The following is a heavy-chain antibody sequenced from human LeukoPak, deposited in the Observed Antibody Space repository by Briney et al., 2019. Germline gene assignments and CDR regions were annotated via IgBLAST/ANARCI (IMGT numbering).Heavy chain of an antibody. CDR3: AREDPTLGFDY. V-gene: IGHV3-13*01. CDR2: IGTAGDT. Sequence: GGSLRLSCAASGFTFSSYDMHWVRQATGKGLKWVSAIGTAGDTYYPGSVKGRFTISRVNAKNSLYLQMNSLRAEDTAVYYCAREDPTLGFDYWGQGTLVTVSS. J-gene: IGHJ4*02. CDR1: GFTFSSYD. D-gene: IGHD7-27*01.